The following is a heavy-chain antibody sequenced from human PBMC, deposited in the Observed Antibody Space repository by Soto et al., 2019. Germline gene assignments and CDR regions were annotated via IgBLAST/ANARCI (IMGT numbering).Heavy chain of an antibody. J-gene: IGHJ5*02. CDR1: GFSLSTSGMC. CDR3: ARMSIAVAGTSWFDP. CDR2: IDWDDDK. D-gene: IGHD6-19*01. Sequence: SGPTLVNPTQTLTLTCTFSGFSLSTSGMCVSWIRQPPGKALEWLARIDWDDDKYYSTSLKTRLTISKDTSKNQVVLTMTNMDPVDTATYYCARMSIAVAGTSWFDPWGQGTLVTVSS. V-gene: IGHV2-70*11.